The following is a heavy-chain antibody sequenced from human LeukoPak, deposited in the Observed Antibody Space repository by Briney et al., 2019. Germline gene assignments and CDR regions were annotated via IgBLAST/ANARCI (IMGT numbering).Heavy chain of an antibody. Sequence: GGSLRLSCAAAGFTFTSYSMSWVRQAPGKGLEWVSGTSDRGDYTYYADSVKGRFTISRDNSKNTLYLQMNSLRAEDTALYFCAKKAQYNGNYPLDYWGQGTLVTVSS. CDR1: GFTFTSYS. D-gene: IGHD1-26*01. CDR2: TSDRGDYT. V-gene: IGHV3-23*01. CDR3: AKKAQYNGNYPLDY. J-gene: IGHJ4*02.